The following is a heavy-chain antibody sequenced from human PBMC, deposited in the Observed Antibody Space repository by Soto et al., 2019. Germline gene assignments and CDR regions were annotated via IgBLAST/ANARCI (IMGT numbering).Heavy chain of an antibody. CDR3: AKWGIPYGRGWFEFDY. Sequence: EVRLLESGGGVVQPTGSLRLSCAASGFTFSAYAMSWVRQIPGKGLEWVAGIGSSGGASYYRDSVRGRFTISRDNSANALYRHMSSLRAEDTASYYCAKWGIPYGRGWFEFDYWGQGALVTVAS. V-gene: IGHV3-23*01. D-gene: IGHD3-16*01. J-gene: IGHJ4*02. CDR2: IGSSGGAS. CDR1: GFTFSAYA.